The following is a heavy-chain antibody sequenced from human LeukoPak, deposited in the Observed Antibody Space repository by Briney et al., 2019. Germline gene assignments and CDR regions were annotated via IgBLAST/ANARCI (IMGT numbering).Heavy chain of an antibody. D-gene: IGHD3-10*01. Sequence: GGSLRLSCAASGFTFSSYSMNWVRQAPGKGLEWVSSISSSSSYIYYADSVKGRFTISRDDAKNSLYLQMNSLRAEDTAVYYCARDRSMVQDYWGQGTLVTVSS. CDR2: ISSSSSYI. CDR3: ARDRSMVQDY. CDR1: GFTFSSYS. J-gene: IGHJ4*02. V-gene: IGHV3-21*01.